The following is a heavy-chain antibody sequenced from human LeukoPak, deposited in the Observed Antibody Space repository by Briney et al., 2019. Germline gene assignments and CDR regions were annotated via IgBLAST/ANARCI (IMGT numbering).Heavy chain of an antibody. CDR3: ARAKGVRGVGAFDI. CDR1: GGSISSGDYY. J-gene: IGHJ3*02. D-gene: IGHD3-10*01. V-gene: IGHV4-30-4*08. Sequence: TSETLSLTCTVSGGSISSGDYYWSWIRQPPGKGLEWIGYIYYSGSTYYNPSLKSRVTISVDTSKNQFSLKLSSVTAADTAVYYCARAKGVRGVGAFDIWGQGTMVTVSS. CDR2: IYYSGST.